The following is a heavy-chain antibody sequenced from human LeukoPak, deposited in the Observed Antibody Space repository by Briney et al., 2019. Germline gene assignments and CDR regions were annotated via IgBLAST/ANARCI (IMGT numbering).Heavy chain of an antibody. CDR1: GGSISSSSYY. Sequence: SETLSLTCTVSGGSISSSSYYWGWIRQPPGKGLEWIGSIYYSGSTYYNPSLKSRVTISVDTSKNQFSLKLSSVTAADTAAYYCASPVAGTEDFDYWGQGTLVTVSS. D-gene: IGHD6-19*01. CDR3: ASPVAGTEDFDY. CDR2: IYYSGST. V-gene: IGHV4-39*01. J-gene: IGHJ4*02.